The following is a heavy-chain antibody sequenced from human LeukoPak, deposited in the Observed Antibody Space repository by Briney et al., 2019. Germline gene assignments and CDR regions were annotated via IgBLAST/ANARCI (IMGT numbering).Heavy chain of an antibody. CDR2: IYYSGST. CDR1: GGSISSYY. Sequence: SETLSLTCTVSGGSISSYYWSWIRQPPGKGLEWIGYIYYSGSTNYNPSLKSRVTISVDTSKNQFSLKLSSVTAADTAVYYCARDKGGYSGYGSDAFDTWGQGTMVTVSS. CDR3: ARDKGGYSGYGSDAFDT. D-gene: IGHD5-12*01. V-gene: IGHV4-59*01. J-gene: IGHJ3*02.